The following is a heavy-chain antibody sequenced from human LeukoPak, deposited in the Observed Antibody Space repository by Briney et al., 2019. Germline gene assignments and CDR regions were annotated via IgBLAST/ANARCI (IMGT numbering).Heavy chain of an antibody. CDR2: IYYSGST. D-gene: IGHD3-16*01. J-gene: IGHJ5*02. V-gene: IGHV4-39*07. CDR1: GGSISSSSYY. Sequence: PSETLSLTCTVSGGSISSSSYYWGWIRQPPGKGLEWIGSIYYSGSTYYNPSLKSRVTISVDTSKNQFSLKLGSVTAADTGVYYCARDGGTRLGFDPWGQGTLVTVSS. CDR3: ARDGGTRLGFDP.